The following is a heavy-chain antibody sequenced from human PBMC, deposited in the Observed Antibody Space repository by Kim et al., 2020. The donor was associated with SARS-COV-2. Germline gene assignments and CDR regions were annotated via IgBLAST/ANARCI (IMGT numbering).Heavy chain of an antibody. CDR1: GDSITSTSYY. CDR2: IYYTGNT. J-gene: IGHJ4*02. CDR3: ARLSLFGVIY. V-gene: IGHV4-39*01. Sequence: SETLSLTCSVSGDSITSTSYYWGWIRQPPGKGLEWIGSIYYTGNTHYNPSLKSRVTISEDTSKNQFSRKVSSVTAADTAVYYCARLSLFGVIYWGQGTLVTVSS. D-gene: IGHD3-3*01.